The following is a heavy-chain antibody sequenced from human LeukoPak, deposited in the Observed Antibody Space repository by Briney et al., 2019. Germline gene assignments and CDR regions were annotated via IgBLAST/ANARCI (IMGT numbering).Heavy chain of an antibody. J-gene: IGHJ4*02. CDR2: MSPNSANT. D-gene: IGHD2-8*02. CDR3: ARARLVRGPVTPLYYFDY. Sequence: AASVKVSCKASGYTFTTYDINWVRQATGQGLEWMGWMSPNSANTGYAQKFQGRVTITRNTSISTAYMELNSLRSGDTAVYYCARARLVRGPVTPLYYFDYWGQGVLVTVSS. CDR1: GYTFTTYD. V-gene: IGHV1-8*01.